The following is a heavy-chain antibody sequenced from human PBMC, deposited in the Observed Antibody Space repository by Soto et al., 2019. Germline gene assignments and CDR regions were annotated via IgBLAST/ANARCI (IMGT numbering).Heavy chain of an antibody. D-gene: IGHD2-15*01. CDR1: GFTFSTYA. CDR3: AKGGGSCCFDC. CDR2: ISGSGGNST. V-gene: IGHV3-23*01. Sequence: GGSLRLSCAASGFTFSTYAMSWVRQAPGRGLEWVSAISGSGGNSTFYGDSVKGRFTISRDNSKNTLYLEMSSLGAEDTAVYYCAKGGGSCCFDCWGQGTLVTVSS. J-gene: IGHJ4*02.